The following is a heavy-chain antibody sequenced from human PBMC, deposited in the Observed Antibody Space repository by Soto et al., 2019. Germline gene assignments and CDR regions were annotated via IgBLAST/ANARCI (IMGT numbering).Heavy chain of an antibody. Sequence: EVQLVESGGGLVQPGGSLRLSCAASGFTVSSNYMSWVRQAPGKGLEWVSVIYSGGSTYYADSVKGRFTISRDNSKNTLYFQMNSLRAEDTAVYYCAREEDYGDYVGDYWGQGNLVTVSS. V-gene: IGHV3-66*01. D-gene: IGHD4-17*01. J-gene: IGHJ4*02. CDR2: IYSGGST. CDR3: AREEDYGDYVGDY. CDR1: GFTVSSNY.